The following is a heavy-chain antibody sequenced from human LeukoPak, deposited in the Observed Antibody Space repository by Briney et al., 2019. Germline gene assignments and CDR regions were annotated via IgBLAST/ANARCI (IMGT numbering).Heavy chain of an antibody. Sequence: GGSLRLSCVASGFTFSSYSMNWVRQAPGKGLEWVSSISSSSSYIYYADSVKGRFTISRDNAKNSLYLQMNSLRAEDTAVYYCARDHYYGSGSFNYFDYWGQGTLVTVSS. CDR1: GFTFSSYS. CDR3: ARDHYYGSGSFNYFDY. D-gene: IGHD3-10*01. V-gene: IGHV3-21*01. CDR2: ISSSSSYI. J-gene: IGHJ4*02.